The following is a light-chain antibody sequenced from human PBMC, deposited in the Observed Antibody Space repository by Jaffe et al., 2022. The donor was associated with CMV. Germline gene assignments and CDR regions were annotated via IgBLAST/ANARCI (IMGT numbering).Light chain of an antibody. Sequence: EIPLTQFPPTLSASIGDRVTITCRASQSVSSWLAWYQQKPGKAPKLLIDKATSLQSGVPFRFSGSGSGTQFTLTISGLQPDDFATYYCLHYNSYPWTFGQGTKVEVQ. J-gene: IGKJ1*01. V-gene: IGKV1-5*03. CDR1: QSVSSW. CDR3: LHYNSYPWT. CDR2: KAT.